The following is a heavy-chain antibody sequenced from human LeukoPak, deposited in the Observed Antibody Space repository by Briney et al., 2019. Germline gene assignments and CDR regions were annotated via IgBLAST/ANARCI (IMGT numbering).Heavy chain of an antibody. CDR3: ARGRGYQLPY. D-gene: IGHD2-2*01. Sequence: SETLSLTCAVYGGSFSGYYWSWIRQPPGKGLEWMGEINHSGSTNYNPSHKSRVTISVDTSKNQFSLKLSSVTAADTAVYYCARGRGYQLPYWGQETLVTVSS. CDR2: INHSGST. CDR1: GGSFSGYY. V-gene: IGHV4-34*01. J-gene: IGHJ4*02.